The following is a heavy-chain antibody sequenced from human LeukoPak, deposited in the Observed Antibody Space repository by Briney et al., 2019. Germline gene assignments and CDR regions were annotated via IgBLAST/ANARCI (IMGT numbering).Heavy chain of an antibody. CDR2: IYYSGST. V-gene: IGHV4-59*01. CDR1: GGSISSYY. J-gene: IGHJ6*02. D-gene: IGHD4-17*01. CDR3: ARDLAQWPGLRGMDV. Sequence: QVQLQESGPGLVKPSETLSLTCTVSGGSISSYYWRWIRQPPGKGLEWIGYIYYSGSTNYNPSLKSRVTISVDTSKNQFSLKLSSVTAADTAVYYCARDLAQWPGLRGMDVWGQGTTVTVSS.